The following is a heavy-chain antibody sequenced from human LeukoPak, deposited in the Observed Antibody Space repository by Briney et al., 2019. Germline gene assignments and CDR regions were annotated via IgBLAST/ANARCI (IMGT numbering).Heavy chain of an antibody. CDR3: AIGVFNRYYDSSGARWFDP. CDR1: GGSFSGYY. CDR2: INHSGST. Sequence: SETLSVTCAGYGGSFSGYYWSWIRQPPGKGLEWIGEINHSGSTNYNPSLKSRVTISVDTSKNQFSLRLSSVTAADTAVCYCAIGVFNRYYDSSGARWFDPWGQGTLVTVSS. J-gene: IGHJ5*02. V-gene: IGHV4-34*01. D-gene: IGHD3-22*01.